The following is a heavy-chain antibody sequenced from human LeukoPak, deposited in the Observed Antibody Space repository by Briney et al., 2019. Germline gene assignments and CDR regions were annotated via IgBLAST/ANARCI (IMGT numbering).Heavy chain of an antibody. J-gene: IGHJ6*02. CDR2: IRSKAYRGTT. CDR3: SRGPIQLCLHNGMDV. V-gene: IGHV3-49*04. Sequence: PGGSLRLSCRASGFTFGDHAMSWVRQAPGKGLEWVGFIRSKAYRGTTEYAASLKGRFTISRDDSISVAYLQMNNLETEDTAVYYCSRGPIQLCLHNGMDVWGQGTTVTASS. D-gene: IGHD5-18*01. CDR1: GFTFGDHA.